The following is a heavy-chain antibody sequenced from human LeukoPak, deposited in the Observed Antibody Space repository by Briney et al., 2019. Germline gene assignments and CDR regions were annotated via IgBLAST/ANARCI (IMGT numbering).Heavy chain of an antibody. Sequence: GSLRLSCAASGFTFSSYSMNWVRQAPGKGLEWVSSISSSSSYIYYADSVKGRFTISRDNAKNSLYLQMNSLRAEDTALYYCAKDGGGLLWFGESSDLVGLGSNYMDVWGKGTTVTISS. CDR1: GFTFSSYS. D-gene: IGHD3-10*01. J-gene: IGHJ6*03. CDR2: ISSSSSYI. CDR3: AKDGGGLLWFGESSDLVGLGSNYMDV. V-gene: IGHV3-21*04.